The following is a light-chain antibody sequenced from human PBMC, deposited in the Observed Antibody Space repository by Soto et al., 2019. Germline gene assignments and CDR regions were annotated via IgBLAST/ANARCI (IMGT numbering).Light chain of an antibody. V-gene: IGKV1-5*03. CDR2: KAS. CDR3: QHYNSYSEA. CDR1: QTISSW. Sequence: DIQMTQSPSTLSAAVGDRVTITCRASQTISSWLDWYQQKPGKAPKLLIYKASTLKSGVPSRFSGSGSGTEFTLTISSLQPDDFATYYCQHYNSYSEAFGQGTKVDI. J-gene: IGKJ1*01.